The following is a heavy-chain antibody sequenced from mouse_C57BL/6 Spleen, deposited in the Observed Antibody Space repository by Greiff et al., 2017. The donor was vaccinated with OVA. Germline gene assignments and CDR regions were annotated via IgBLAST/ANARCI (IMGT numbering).Heavy chain of an antibody. J-gene: IGHJ3*01. CDR3: ARDGDYYGSPAWFAY. V-gene: IGHV5-4*01. D-gene: IGHD1-1*01. CDR2: ISDGGSYT. Sequence: EVQLVESGGGLVKPGGSLKLSCAASGFTFSSYAMSWVRQTPEKRLEWVATISDGGSYTYYPDNVKGRFTISRDNAKNNLYLQMSHLKSEDTAMYYCARDGDYYGSPAWFAYWGQGTLVTVSA. CDR1: GFTFSSYA.